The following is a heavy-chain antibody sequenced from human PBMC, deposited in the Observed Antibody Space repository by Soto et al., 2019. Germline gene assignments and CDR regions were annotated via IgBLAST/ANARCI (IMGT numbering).Heavy chain of an antibody. CDR2: TWYDGSEN. J-gene: IGHJ4*02. V-gene: IGHV3-33*01. Sequence: QVQLVESGGGVVQPGTSLRLSCAASGFTFATYGMHWVRQPPGKGLQWVAVTWYDGSENFYGDSVKGRFTISRDSSKNTLNLQMDSLTAEDTAVYYCATGFYSSSIDHRGQGTLVTVTS. CDR1: GFTFATYG. D-gene: IGHD3-22*01. CDR3: ATGFYSSSIDH.